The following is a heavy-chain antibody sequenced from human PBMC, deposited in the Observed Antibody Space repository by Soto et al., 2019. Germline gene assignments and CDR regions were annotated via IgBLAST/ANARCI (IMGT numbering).Heavy chain of an antibody. J-gene: IGHJ4*02. Sequence: SETLSLTCAVYGGSFNGYYWSWVRQPPDKGLEWIGETSHSGNTKYKPSLKSRVTISVDRSKSQFSLRLTSVTAADTAVYYCARNGGRFFDYWGPGTLVTVSS. D-gene: IGHD2-8*01. CDR2: TSHSGNT. CDR3: ARNGGRFFDY. CDR1: GGSFNGYY. V-gene: IGHV4-34*01.